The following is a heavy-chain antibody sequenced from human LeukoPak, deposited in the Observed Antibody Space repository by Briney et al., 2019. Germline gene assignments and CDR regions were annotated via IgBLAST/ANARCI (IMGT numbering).Heavy chain of an antibody. CDR1: GGSISSYY. J-gene: IGHJ4*02. CDR3: ASSIAAAGALDY. Sequence: SETLSLTCTVSGGSISSYYWSWIRQPPGKGLEWIAYIYFSGSTTYNPSLKSRVTISVDTSKNQFSLKLSSVTAADTAVYYCASSIAAAGALDYWGQGTLVTVSS. CDR2: IYFSGST. V-gene: IGHV4-59*12. D-gene: IGHD6-13*01.